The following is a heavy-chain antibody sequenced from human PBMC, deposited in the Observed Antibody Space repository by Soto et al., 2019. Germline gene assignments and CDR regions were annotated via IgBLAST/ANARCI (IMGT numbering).Heavy chain of an antibody. CDR2: INHSGST. Sequence: SETLSLTCAVYGGSFSGYYWSWIRQPPGKGLEWIGEINHSGSTNYNPSLKSRVTISVDTSKNQFSLKLSSVTAADTAVYYCARPGLDIVVVPAATDHDAFDIWGQGTMVTVSS. CDR1: GGSFSGYY. CDR3: ARPGLDIVVVPAATDHDAFDI. D-gene: IGHD2-2*03. J-gene: IGHJ3*02. V-gene: IGHV4-34*01.